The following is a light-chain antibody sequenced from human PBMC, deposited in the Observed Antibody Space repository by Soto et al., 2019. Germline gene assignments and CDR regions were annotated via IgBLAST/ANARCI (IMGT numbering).Light chain of an antibody. V-gene: IGLV1-40*01. CDR1: SSNIGAGYD. Sequence: QSVLTQPPSVSAAPGQKVTISCSGSSSNIGAGYDVHWYQQLPGAAPKLLIFGIINRPSGVSERFSGSRSGASASLAITGLQAEDEADYLCQSYENSLSGSEVFGTGTKVTVL. J-gene: IGLJ1*01. CDR2: GII. CDR3: QSYENSLSGSEV.